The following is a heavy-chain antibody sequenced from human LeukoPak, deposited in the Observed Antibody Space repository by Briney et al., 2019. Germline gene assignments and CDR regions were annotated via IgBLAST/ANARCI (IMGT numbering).Heavy chain of an antibody. CDR1: GFTVSSNY. V-gene: IGHV3-66*01. D-gene: IGHD3-3*01. J-gene: IGHJ6*02. CDR2: IYSGGST. CDR3: ARGGVALWDYYYYGMDV. Sequence: GGSLRLSCAASGFTVSSNYMSWVRQAPGKGLEWVSVIYSGGSTYYADSVKGRFTISRDNSKNTLYLQMNSLRAEGTAVYYCARGGVALWDYYYYGMDVWGQGTTVTVSS.